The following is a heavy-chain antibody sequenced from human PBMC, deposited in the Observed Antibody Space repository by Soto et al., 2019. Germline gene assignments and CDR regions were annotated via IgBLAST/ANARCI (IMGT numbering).Heavy chain of an antibody. D-gene: IGHD5-12*01. CDR3: ARGGNRYSNVASGVGGFDY. CDR1: GASISSSY. V-gene: IGHV4-59*13. J-gene: IGHJ4*02. CDR2: VYHTGAT. Sequence: SETLSLTCTVSGASISSSYWSWIRQSPERGLEWIAYVYHTGATNYNPSLKSRVTISLDTSKGQFSLNLTSLTTADTAVYFCARGGNRYSNVASGVGGFDYWGQGSLVTV.